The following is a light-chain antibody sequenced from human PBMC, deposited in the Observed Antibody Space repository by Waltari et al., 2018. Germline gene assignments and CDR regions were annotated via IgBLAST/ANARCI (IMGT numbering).Light chain of an antibody. V-gene: IGLV2-8*01. CDR3: SSYAGSNTFV. Sequence: QSALTQPPSASGSPGQSVTISCTGTSGDVGGYNYVSWYQQHPGKAPRLMLYAVSNRPSGVPGRFSGSKSGNTASLTVSGLQAEDEADYYCSSYAGSNTFVFGAGTRVTVL. CDR2: AVS. CDR1: SGDVGGYNY. J-gene: IGLJ1*01.